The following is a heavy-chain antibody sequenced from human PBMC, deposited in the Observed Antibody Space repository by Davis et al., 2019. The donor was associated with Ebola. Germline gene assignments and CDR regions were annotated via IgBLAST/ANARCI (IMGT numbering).Heavy chain of an antibody. D-gene: IGHD5-18*01. CDR2: IYHSGST. V-gene: IGHV4-30-2*01. Sequence: PSETLSLTCTVSGGSISSYSWSWIRQPPGKGLEWIGYIYHSGSTYYNPSLKSRVTISVDRSKNQFSLKLSSVTAADTAVYYCASGYSYGHDAFDIWGQGTMVTVSS. CDR1: GGSISSYS. J-gene: IGHJ3*02. CDR3: ASGYSYGHDAFDI.